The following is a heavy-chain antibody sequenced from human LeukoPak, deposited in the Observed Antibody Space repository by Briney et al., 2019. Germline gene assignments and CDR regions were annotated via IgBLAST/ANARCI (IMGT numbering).Heavy chain of an antibody. CDR1: GGSISSYY. CDR3: ARDMGYYGMDV. Sequence: SETLSLTCTVSGGSISSYYWSWIRQPPGKGLEWIGYIYYNGSTNYNPSLKSRVTISVDTSKNQFSLKLSSVTAADTAVYYCARDMGYYGMDVWGQGTTVTVSS. J-gene: IGHJ6*02. CDR2: IYYNGST. D-gene: IGHD3-10*01. V-gene: IGHV4-59*01.